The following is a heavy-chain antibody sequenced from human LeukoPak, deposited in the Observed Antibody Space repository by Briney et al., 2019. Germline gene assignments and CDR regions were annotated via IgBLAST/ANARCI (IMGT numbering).Heavy chain of an antibody. Sequence: GGSLRLSCAASGFTLSGSAMHWVRQASGKGLEWVANIKQDGSEKYHVDSVKGRFTISRDNAKNSLYLPMNSLRAEDTAVYYCARVSSKATVRGLITKKNYVYCYMDVWGKGTTVTISS. CDR1: GFTLSGSA. CDR2: IKQDGSEK. CDR3: ARVSSKATVRGLITKKNYVYCYMDV. J-gene: IGHJ6*03. V-gene: IGHV3-7*02. D-gene: IGHD3-10*01.